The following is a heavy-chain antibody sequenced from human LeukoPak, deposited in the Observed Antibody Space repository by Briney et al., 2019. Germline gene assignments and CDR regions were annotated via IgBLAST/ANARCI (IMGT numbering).Heavy chain of an antibody. CDR3: ARGASLYSSDWYYPY. V-gene: IGHV3-66*02. CDR2: IYSGGST. D-gene: IGHD6-19*01. J-gene: IGHJ4*02. CDR1: GFTVNNNY. Sequence: GSLRLCCAVSGFTVNNNYMSWVRQAPGKGLEWVSVIYSGGSTYYADSVKGRFTISRDNSKSTLYLQMNSLKAEDTAVYYCARGASLYSSDWYYPYWGQGTLVTVSS.